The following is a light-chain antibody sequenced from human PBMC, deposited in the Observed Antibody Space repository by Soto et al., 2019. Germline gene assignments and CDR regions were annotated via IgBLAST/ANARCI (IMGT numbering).Light chain of an antibody. J-gene: IGLJ2*01. CDR1: NSDVGGYNY. CDR2: DVS. V-gene: IGLV2-14*01. Sequence: QSALTQPASVSGSPGQSITISCTGTNSDVGGYNYVSWYQQHPGKAPKLMIYDVSNRPSGVSNRFSGSQSGNTASLTISGLQAEDEADYYCFSYTTSSTLVVLGGGTKLTVL. CDR3: FSYTTSSTLVV.